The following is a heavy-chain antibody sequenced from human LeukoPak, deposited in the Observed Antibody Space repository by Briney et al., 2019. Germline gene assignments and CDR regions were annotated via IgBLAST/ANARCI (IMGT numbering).Heavy chain of an antibody. CDR2: IYYSGST. CDR3: ATSSDVLRYFDWLSPSGYYYYGMDV. Sequence: SETLSLTCTVSGGSISSYYWSWIRQPPGKGLEWIGYIYYSGSTNYNPSLKSRVTISVDTSKNQFSLKLSSVTAADTAVYYCATSSDVLRYFDWLSPSGYYYYGMDVWGQGTMVTVSS. V-gene: IGHV4-59*01. D-gene: IGHD3-9*01. J-gene: IGHJ6*02. CDR1: GGSISSYY.